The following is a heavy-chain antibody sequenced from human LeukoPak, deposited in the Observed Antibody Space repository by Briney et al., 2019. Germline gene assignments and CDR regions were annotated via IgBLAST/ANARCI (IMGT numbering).Heavy chain of an antibody. CDR1: GFTLSDYY. J-gene: IGHJ4*02. V-gene: IGHV3-11*04. D-gene: IGHD3-22*01. CDR3: ARGFINIMGARSGYFDY. CDR2: IGSSATTT. Sequence: PGGSLRLSCAASGFTLSDYYMTWIRQAPGKGLEWVSYIGSSATTTYYADSVKGRFTISRDNAKNSLYLQMNSLRAEDTAVFYCARGFINIMGARSGYFDYWGQGTLVTVSS.